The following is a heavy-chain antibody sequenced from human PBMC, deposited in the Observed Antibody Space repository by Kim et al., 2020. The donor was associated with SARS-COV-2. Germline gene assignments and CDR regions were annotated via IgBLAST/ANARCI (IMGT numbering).Heavy chain of an antibody. J-gene: IGHJ4*02. CDR1: GGTFSSYA. CDR2: IIPIFGTA. CDR3: ARDRGAYYYDSSGYYAFDY. Sequence: SVKVSCKASGGTFSSYAISWVRQAPGQGLEWMGGIIPIFGTANYAQKFQGRVTITADESTSTAYMELSSLRSEDTVVYYCARDRGAYYYDSSGYYAFDYWGQGTLVTVSS. V-gene: IGHV1-69*13. D-gene: IGHD3-22*01.